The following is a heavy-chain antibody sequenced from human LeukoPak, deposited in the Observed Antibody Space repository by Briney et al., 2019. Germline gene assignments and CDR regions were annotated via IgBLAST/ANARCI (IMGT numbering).Heavy chain of an antibody. CDR2: ISYDGSNK. V-gene: IGHV3-30*18. CDR3: AKDRHIVVVTAPDY. J-gene: IGHJ4*02. Sequence: PGRSLRLSCAASGFTFSSYGMHWVRQAPGKGLEWVAVISYDGSNKYYADPVKGRFTISRDNSKNTLYLQMNSLRAEDTAVYYCAKDRHIVVVTAPDYWGQGTLVTVSS. CDR1: GFTFSSYG. D-gene: IGHD2-21*02.